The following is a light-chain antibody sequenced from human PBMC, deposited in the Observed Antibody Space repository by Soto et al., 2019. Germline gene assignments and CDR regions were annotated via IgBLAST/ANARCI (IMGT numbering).Light chain of an antibody. Sequence: EIVMTQSPATLSVSPGERATLSCRARQSVGSNLAWYQQKPGQAPRLLIYGASTRATGIPARFSGSGSGTEFTLTISSLRSEAFAIYFCQQYNNWPPDRTFGQGTKVEIK. CDR2: GAS. J-gene: IGKJ1*01. V-gene: IGKV3-15*01. CDR1: QSVGSN. CDR3: QQYNNWPPDRT.